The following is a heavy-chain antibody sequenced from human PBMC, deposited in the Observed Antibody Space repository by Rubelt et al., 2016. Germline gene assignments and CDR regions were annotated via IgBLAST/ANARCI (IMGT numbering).Heavy chain of an antibody. V-gene: IGHV3-74*02. Sequence: VQLVESGGGVVQPGRSLRLSCEASGFTFSSYGMHWVRQAPGKGLVWVSRIKSDGSSTSYADSVKGRFTISRDNSKNTLYLQMNSLRAEDTAVYHCARADYGDYAGYWYFDLWGRGTLVTVSS. J-gene: IGHJ2*01. CDR2: IKSDGSST. CDR3: ARADYGDYAGYWYFDL. D-gene: IGHD4-17*01. CDR1: GFTFSSYG.